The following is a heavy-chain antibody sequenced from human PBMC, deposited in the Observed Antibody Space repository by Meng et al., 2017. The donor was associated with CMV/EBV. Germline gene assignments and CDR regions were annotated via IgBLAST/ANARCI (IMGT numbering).Heavy chain of an antibody. D-gene: IGHD3-3*01. CDR3: ASRSVRITIFGVAHDAFDI. CDR1: GFTFSNAW. V-gene: IGHV3-66*02. CDR2: IYSGGST. J-gene: IGHJ3*02. Sequence: GESLKISCAASGFTFSNAWMSWVRQAPGKGLEWVSVIYSGGSTYYADSVKGRFTISRDNSKNTLYLQMNSLRAEDTAVYYCASRSVRITIFGVAHDAFDIWGQGTMVTVSS.